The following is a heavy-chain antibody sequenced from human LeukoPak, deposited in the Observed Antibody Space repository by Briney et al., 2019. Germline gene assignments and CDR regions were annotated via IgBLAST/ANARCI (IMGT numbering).Heavy chain of an antibody. CDR1: GFTFSSHG. V-gene: IGHV3-30*02. CDR2: IRYDGSNK. J-gene: IGHJ4*02. CDR3: AKDAPYCSGGSCYSVFDY. D-gene: IGHD2-15*01. Sequence: GGSLRLSCAASGFTFSSHGMHWVRQAPGKGLEWVAFIRYDGSNKYYADSVKGRFTISRDNSKNTLYLQMNSLRAEDTAVYYCAKDAPYCSGGSCYSVFDYWGQGTLVTVSS.